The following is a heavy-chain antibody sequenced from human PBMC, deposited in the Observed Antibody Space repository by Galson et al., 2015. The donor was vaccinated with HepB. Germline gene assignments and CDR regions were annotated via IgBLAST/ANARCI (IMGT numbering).Heavy chain of an antibody. CDR1: GGTFSSYA. D-gene: IGHD2-2*01. V-gene: IGHV1-69*13. CDR3: ARWVRDIVVVPAAGLTPVYYYYMDV. Sequence: SVKVSCKASGGTFSSYAISWVRQAPGQGLEWMGGIIPIFGTANYAQKFQGRVTITADESTSTAYMELSSLRSEDTAVYYCARWVRDIVVVPAAGLTPVYYYYMDVWGKGTTVTVSS. CDR2: IIPIFGTA. J-gene: IGHJ6*03.